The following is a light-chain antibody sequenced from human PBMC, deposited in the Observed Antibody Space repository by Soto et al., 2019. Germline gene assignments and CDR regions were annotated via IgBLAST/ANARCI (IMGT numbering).Light chain of an antibody. CDR2: DVS. J-gene: IGLJ1*01. V-gene: IGLV2-11*01. CDR3: CSSAGSLYV. CDR1: SSDVGGYNY. Sequence: QSALTQPRSVSGSPGQSVTISCTGTSSDVGGYNYVSWYQQHPGKAPKLMIYDVSKRPSGVPDRFSGSKSGNTASLTISGLQDEDEADYYCCSSAGSLYVFGTGTKLTVL.